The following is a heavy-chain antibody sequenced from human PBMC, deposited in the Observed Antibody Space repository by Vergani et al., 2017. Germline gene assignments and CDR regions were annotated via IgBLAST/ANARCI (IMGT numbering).Heavy chain of an antibody. V-gene: IGHV3-73*01. CDR3: ARPGREGYSFDY. D-gene: IGHD5-24*01. Sequence: EVQLVDSGGGLVQPGGSLKLSCAASGFTFCHPAMHWVRQATGEGLEWVGRIRTNANGKATSYAASVTCRFTISSDDSRNTVYLQMNSLKTEDTAVYYCARPGREGYSFDYWGQGTLVTVSS. CDR1: GFTFCHPA. J-gene: IGHJ4*02. CDR2: IRTNANGKAT.